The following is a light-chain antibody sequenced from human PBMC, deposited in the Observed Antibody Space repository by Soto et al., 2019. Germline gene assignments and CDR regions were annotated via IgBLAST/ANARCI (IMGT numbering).Light chain of an antibody. V-gene: IGLV1-51*01. CDR1: SSNIGNTY. CDR2: DKY. CDR3: ATWDSSLSAVV. Sequence: QSVLTQSPSVSAAPGQKVTISCSGSSSNIGNTYISWYQQLPGTAPKLLIYDKYERPSGIPDRFSGSKSDTSATLGITGLQTGDEADYYCATWDSSLSAVVFGGGTKLTVL. J-gene: IGLJ2*01.